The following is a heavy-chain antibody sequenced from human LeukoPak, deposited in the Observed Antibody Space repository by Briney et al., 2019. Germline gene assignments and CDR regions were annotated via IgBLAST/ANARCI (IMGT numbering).Heavy chain of an antibody. CDR2: ISSSSSYI. CDR1: GFTFSSYS. V-gene: IGHV3-21*01. Sequence: GGSLRLSCAASGFTFSSYSMNWVRQAPGKGLEWVSSISSSSSYIYYADSVKGRFTISRDNAKNSLYLQMNSLRAEDTAVYYCAWGWPDRWFDPWGQGTLVTVSS. CDR3: AWGWPDRWFDP. D-gene: IGHD3-16*01. J-gene: IGHJ5*02.